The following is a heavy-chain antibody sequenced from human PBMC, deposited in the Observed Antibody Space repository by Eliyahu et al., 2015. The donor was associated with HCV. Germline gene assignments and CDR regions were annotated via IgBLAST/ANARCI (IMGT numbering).Heavy chain of an antibody. Sequence: EVQLVESGGGLVKPGGSLRLSCAASGFTFSSYSMNWVRQAPGKGLEWVSSISSSSSYIYYADSVKGRFTISTDNAKNSLYLQMNSLRAEDTAVYYCARVRSEAPVGWGQGTLVTVSS. CDR2: ISSSSSYI. CDR1: GFTFSSYS. D-gene: IGHD1-14*01. CDR3: ARVRSEAPVG. V-gene: IGHV3-21*01. J-gene: IGHJ4*02.